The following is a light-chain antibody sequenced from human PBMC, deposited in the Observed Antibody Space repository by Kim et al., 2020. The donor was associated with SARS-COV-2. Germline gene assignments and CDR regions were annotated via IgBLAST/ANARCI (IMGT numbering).Light chain of an antibody. CDR3: QQYGSSL. CDR2: GAS. J-gene: IGKJ4*01. Sequence: YLSPGERATLSCRASQSVSSSYLAWYQQKPGQAPRLLIYGASSRATGIPDRFSGSGSGTDFTLTISRLEPEDFAVYYCQQYGSSLFGGGTKVDIK. V-gene: IGKV3-20*01. CDR1: QSVSSSY.